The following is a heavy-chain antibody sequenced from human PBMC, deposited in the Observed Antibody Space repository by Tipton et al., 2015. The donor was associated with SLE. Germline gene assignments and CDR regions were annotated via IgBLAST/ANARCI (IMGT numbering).Heavy chain of an antibody. V-gene: IGHV4-39*01. CDR3: ARPNYYNKGAFDI. CDR2: IYYSGST. Sequence: TLSLTCTVSGGSISSSSYYWGWIRQPPGKGLEWIGSIYYSGSTYYNPSPKSRVTISVDTSKNQFSLKLSSVTAADTAVYYCARPNYYNKGAFDIWGQGTMVTVSS. J-gene: IGHJ3*02. CDR1: GGSISSSSYY. D-gene: IGHD3-22*01.